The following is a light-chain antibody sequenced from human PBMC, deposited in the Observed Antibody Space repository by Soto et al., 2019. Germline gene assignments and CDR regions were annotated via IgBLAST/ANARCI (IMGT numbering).Light chain of an antibody. CDR3: QQYGLSPWT. J-gene: IGKJ1*01. CDR1: QSISSSY. V-gene: IGKV3-20*01. CDR2: GAS. Sequence: VLTQSPGTLSSSPGERATLSCRASQSISSSYLAWYQQRPGQAPRLLIYGASSRATGIPDRFSGSGSGTDFTLTISRLEPEDFAVYYCQQYGLSPWTFGQGTKVEI.